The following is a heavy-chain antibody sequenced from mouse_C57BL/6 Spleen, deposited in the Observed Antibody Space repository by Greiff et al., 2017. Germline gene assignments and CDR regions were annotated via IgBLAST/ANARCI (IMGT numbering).Heavy chain of an antibody. CDR2: ISSGSSTI. Sequence: DVKLVESGGGLVKPGGSLKLSCAASGFTFSDYGMHWVRQAPEKGLEWVAYISSGSSTIYYADTVKGRFTISRDNAKNTLFLQMTSLRSEDTAMYYCARGGLRDYYAMDYWGQGTSVTVSS. CDR1: GFTFSDYG. D-gene: IGHD1-1*01. CDR3: ARGGLRDYYAMDY. V-gene: IGHV5-17*01. J-gene: IGHJ4*01.